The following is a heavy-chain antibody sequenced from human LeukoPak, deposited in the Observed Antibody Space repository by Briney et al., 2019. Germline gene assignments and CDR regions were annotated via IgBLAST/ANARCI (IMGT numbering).Heavy chain of an antibody. CDR1: GCSFTSYR. D-gene: IGHD2-2*01. Sequence: GESLSSSCKGSGCSFTSYRMDWVGQMPGKGMEWMGIIDPGDSDTRYSPSFQGQVTISADKSISTAYLQWNSLEASDTAMYYCARHARYCGTTSCYFKYWGQGTLVTVSS. V-gene: IGHV5-51*01. J-gene: IGHJ4*02. CDR2: IDPGDSDT. CDR3: ARHARYCGTTSCYFKY.